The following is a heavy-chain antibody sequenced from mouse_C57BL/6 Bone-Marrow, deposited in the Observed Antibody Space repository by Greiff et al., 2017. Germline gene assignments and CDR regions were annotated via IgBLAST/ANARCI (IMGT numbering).Heavy chain of an antibody. Sequence: QVQLQQSGAELARPGASVKLSCKASGYTFTSYGISWVKQRTGQGLEWIGEIYPRSGNTYYNEKFKGKATLTADKSSSTAYMELRSLTSEDSAVYLCARPYCGNYALFAYWGQGTLVTVSA. CDR1: GYTFTSYG. CDR3: ARPYCGNYALFAY. CDR2: IYPRSGNT. D-gene: IGHD2-10*01. J-gene: IGHJ3*01. V-gene: IGHV1-81*01.